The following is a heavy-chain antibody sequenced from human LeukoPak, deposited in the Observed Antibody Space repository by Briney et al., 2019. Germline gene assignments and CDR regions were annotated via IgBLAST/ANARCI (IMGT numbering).Heavy chain of an antibody. CDR1: GFTFSSYS. CDR3: AKDQDVVVVAAAHTSFDY. CDR2: ISGSGGST. V-gene: IGHV3-23*01. J-gene: IGHJ4*02. Sequence: GGSLRLSCAASGFTFSSYSMNWVRQAPGKGLEWVSAISGSGGSTYYADSVKGRFTISRDNSKNTLYLQMNSLRAEDTAVYYCAKDQDVVVVAAAHTSFDYWGQGTLVTVSS. D-gene: IGHD2-15*01.